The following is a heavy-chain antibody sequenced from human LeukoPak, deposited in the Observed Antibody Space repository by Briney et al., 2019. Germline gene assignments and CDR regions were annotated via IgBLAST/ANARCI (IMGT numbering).Heavy chain of an antibody. D-gene: IGHD5-18*01. J-gene: IGHJ4*02. CDR1: GYTFTGYY. CDR3: ARDVVDTAAPDFDY. V-gene: IGHV1-2*02. Sequence: ASVKVSCKASGYTFTGYYMHWVRQAPGQGLEWMGWINPNSGGTNYAQKFQGRVTITRDTSISTAYMELSRLRSDDTAVYYCARDVVDTAAPDFDYWGQGTLVTVSS. CDR2: INPNSGGT.